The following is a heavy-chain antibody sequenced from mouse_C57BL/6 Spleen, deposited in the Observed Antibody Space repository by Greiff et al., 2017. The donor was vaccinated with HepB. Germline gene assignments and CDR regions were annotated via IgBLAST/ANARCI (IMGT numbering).Heavy chain of an antibody. J-gene: IGHJ2*01. Sequence: QVQLQQPGAELVKPGASVKVSCKASGYTFTSYWMHWVKQRPGQGLEWIGRIHPSDSDTNYNQKFKGKATLTVDKSSSTAYMQLSSLTPEDSAVYYCAIIPLTGTSDYWGQGTTLTVSS. CDR3: AIIPLTGTSDY. CDR2: IHPSDSDT. D-gene: IGHD4-1*01. V-gene: IGHV1-74*01. CDR1: GYTFTSYW.